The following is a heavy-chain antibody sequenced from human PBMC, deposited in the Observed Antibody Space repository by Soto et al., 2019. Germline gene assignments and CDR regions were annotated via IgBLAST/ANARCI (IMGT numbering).Heavy chain of an antibody. D-gene: IGHD6-13*01. Sequence: GGSLRLSCAASGFTFDDYAMHWVRQAPGKGLEWVSGISWNSGSIGYADSVKGRFTISRDNAKNSLYLQMNSLRAEDTALYYCAKDHSSWSRADYYYYYMDVWGKGTTVTVSS. CDR1: GFTFDDYA. V-gene: IGHV3-9*01. J-gene: IGHJ6*03. CDR2: ISWNSGSI. CDR3: AKDHSSWSRADYYYYYMDV.